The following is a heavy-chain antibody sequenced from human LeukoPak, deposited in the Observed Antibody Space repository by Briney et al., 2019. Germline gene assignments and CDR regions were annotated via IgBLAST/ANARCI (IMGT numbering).Heavy chain of an antibody. D-gene: IGHD3-22*01. J-gene: IGHJ5*02. V-gene: IGHV4-39*07. CDR3: ARDARHYYDSSGYSGYNWFDP. CDR1: GGSISNFY. Sequence: SETLSLTCIVSGGSISNFYWGWIRQPPGKGLEWIGSIYYSGSTYYNPSLKSRVTISVDTSKNQFSLKLSSVTAADTAVYYCARDARHYYDSSGYSGYNWFDPWGQGTLVTVSS. CDR2: IYYSGST.